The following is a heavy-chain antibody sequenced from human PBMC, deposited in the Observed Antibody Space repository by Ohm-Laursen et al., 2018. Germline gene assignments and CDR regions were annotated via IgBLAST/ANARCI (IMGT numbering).Heavy chain of an antibody. J-gene: IGHJ4*02. D-gene: IGHD3-22*01. V-gene: IGHV1-46*01. CDR2: INPSGGST. CDR1: GYTFSSYY. CDR3: ARGPASYYYDSSGYCDY. Sequence: ASVKVSCKASGYTFSSYYLHWVRQAPGQGLEWMGIINPSGGSTIYAQKFQGRVTMTRDTSTSTVYMELSSLRSEDTAVYHCARGPASYYYDSSGYCDYWGQGTLVTVSS.